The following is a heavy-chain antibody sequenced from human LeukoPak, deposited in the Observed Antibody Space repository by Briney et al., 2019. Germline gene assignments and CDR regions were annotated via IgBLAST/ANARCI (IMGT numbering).Heavy chain of an antibody. Sequence: SETLSLTCTVSGGSISGYYWSWIRQPPGKGLEWIGEINHSGSTNYNPSLKSRVTISVDTSKNQFSLKLSSVTAADTAVYYCARGRSYYGSGSYYNGGVFDYWGQGTLVTVSS. CDR2: INHSGST. CDR1: GGSISGYY. J-gene: IGHJ4*02. V-gene: IGHV4-34*01. D-gene: IGHD3-10*01. CDR3: ARGRSYYGSGSYYNGGVFDY.